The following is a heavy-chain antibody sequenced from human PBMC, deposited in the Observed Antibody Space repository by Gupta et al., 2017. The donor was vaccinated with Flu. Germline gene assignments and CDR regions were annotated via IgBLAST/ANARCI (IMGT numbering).Heavy chain of an antibody. D-gene: IGHD5-24*01. Sequence: QQVEPVGGVVPPGGSLTLSCAACGLTFSSYGIRCVGQSPGKVLEWGAVVSYDGNTKYDADPVKGRFTISRDNGKDTLSLLMNSLRPEDTAVYYCARGGEMATIMCSFDIWGQGTMVTVSS. J-gene: IGHJ3*02. CDR1: GLTFSSYG. CDR2: VSYDGNTK. V-gene: IGHV3-30*03. CDR3: ARGGEMATIMCSFDI.